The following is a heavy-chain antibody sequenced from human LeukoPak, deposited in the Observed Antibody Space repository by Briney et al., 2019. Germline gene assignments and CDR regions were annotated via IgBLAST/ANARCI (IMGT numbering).Heavy chain of an antibody. J-gene: IGHJ4*02. D-gene: IGHD1-14*01. Sequence: SVKVSCKASGYTFTSYYMHWVRQAPGQGLEWIGGIIPISGTAKYAQKLQGRVTISADMSTGTAYMELSSLSSEDTAVYYCAGSYNTYYAQDYWGQGALVTVSS. V-gene: IGHV1-69*06. CDR1: GYTFTSYY. CDR3: AGSYNTYYAQDY. CDR2: IIPISGTA.